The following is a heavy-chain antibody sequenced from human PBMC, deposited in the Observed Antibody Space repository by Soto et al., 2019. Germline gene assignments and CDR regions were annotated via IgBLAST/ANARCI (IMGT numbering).Heavy chain of an antibody. Sequence: LRLSCEASGFTFSSFAMHWVRQAPGKGLEWAAVISYDGSNKYYADSVKGRFTISRDKSENTLYLQMGSLRAEDTAVYYCARDLGSMQHLGMGYWGQGTLVTVSS. J-gene: IGHJ4*02. V-gene: IGHV3-30-3*01. D-gene: IGHD3-10*01. CDR1: GFTFSSFA. CDR2: ISYDGSNK. CDR3: ARDLGSMQHLGMGY.